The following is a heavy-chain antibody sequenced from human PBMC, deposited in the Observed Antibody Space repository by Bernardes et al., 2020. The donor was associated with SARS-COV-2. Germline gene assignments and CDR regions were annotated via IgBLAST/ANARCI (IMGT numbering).Heavy chain of an antibody. CDR2: ISIGGAAT. CDR1: GFTFSSYA. CDR3: ARDPLRHIGWFGMDV. D-gene: IGHD3-9*01. Sequence: GGSLRLSCAASGFTFSSYAMSGVRQAPGKGLEWVATISIGGAATYYTDSVKGRFAVPRDDSKSTLYLQMNCLSAEDSANYYCARDPLRHIGWFGMDVWGRGTTVTVAS. V-gene: IGHV3-23*01. J-gene: IGHJ6*02.